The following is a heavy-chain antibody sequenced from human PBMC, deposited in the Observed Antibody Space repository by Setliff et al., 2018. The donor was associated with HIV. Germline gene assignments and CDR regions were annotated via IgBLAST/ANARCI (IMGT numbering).Heavy chain of an antibody. CDR2: ISGSGGST. D-gene: IGHD6-19*01. J-gene: IGHJ3*02. CDR1: GFTFSSYA. Sequence: GESLKISCAASGFTFSSYAMSWVRQAPGKGLEWVSAISGSGGSTYYADSVKGRFTISRDNSKNTLYLQMNSLRAEDTAVYYCAKDPDSSGWYYFAFDIWGQGTMVTVSS. CDR3: AKDPDSSGWYYFAFDI. V-gene: IGHV3-23*01.